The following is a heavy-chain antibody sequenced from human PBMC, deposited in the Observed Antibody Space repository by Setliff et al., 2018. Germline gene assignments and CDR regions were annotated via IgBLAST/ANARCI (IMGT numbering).Heavy chain of an antibody. D-gene: IGHD1-1*01. CDR1: GDSMSNYY. CDR3: ARGGGRIRQLGATGVHTFDI. J-gene: IGHJ3*02. CDR2: IYTRGST. Sequence: SETLSLTCTVSGDSMSNYYWNWIRQPPGKGLEWIGYIYTRGSTNYNPSLQSRVTISVDTAKKQFSLKLNSVTAADTAIYYCARGGGRIRQLGATGVHTFDIWGQGTMVTVSS. V-gene: IGHV4-4*08.